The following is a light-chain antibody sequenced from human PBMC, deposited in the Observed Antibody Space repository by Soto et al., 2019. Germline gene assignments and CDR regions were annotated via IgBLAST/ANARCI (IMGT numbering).Light chain of an antibody. CDR1: QIVGGDT. J-gene: IGKJ5*01. Sequence: EIGLTQSPGTLSLSPGERATLSCRASQIVGGDTLAWFQQRPGQAPRLVIYGASNRAAGIPDRFSGSGSGTDFTLTVSRLEPEDFAVYYCQQYHWAPDTFGQGTRLEMK. V-gene: IGKV3-20*01. CDR2: GAS. CDR3: QQYHWAPDT.